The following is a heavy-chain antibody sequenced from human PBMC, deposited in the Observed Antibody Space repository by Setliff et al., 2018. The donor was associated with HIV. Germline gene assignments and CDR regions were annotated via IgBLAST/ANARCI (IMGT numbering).Heavy chain of an antibody. CDR2: INPTSGNT. CDR3: ASGSGYCKNGVCYIGVHRTPDKYYFDS. D-gene: IGHD2-8*01. J-gene: IGHJ4*02. CDR1: GYTFSNYY. V-gene: IGHV1-46*01. Sequence: ASVKVSCKASGYTFSNYYIQWLRQAPGLGLEWMGIINPTSGNTVNAQKFQGRITMTRDSSTSTVYMELSSLRSEDTAVYYCASGSGYCKNGVCYIGVHRTPDKYYFDSWGQGALVTVSS.